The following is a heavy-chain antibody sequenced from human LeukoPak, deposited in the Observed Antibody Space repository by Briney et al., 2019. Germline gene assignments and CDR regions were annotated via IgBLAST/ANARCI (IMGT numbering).Heavy chain of an antibody. J-gene: IGHJ4*02. V-gene: IGHV4-39*01. CDR1: GGSFSSSSYY. CDR3: ARNIDYFDY. CDR2: IYYSGST. Sequence: SETLSLTCTVSGGSFSSSSYYWGWIRQPPGKGLEWIGSIYYSGSTYYNPSLKSRVTISVDTSKNQFSLKLSSVTAADTAVYYCARNIDYFDYWGQGTLVTVSS.